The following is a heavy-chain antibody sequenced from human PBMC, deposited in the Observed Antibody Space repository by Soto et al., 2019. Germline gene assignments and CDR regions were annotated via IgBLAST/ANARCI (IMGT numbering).Heavy chain of an antibody. Sequence: QVLLVESGGGVVQPGGSLRLSCTASEFTFSTYPMHWVRQAXXXXLXXXXXXSHDEGNKFYGDSMKGRFTISRDNSKNTLYLQMNSLRSXXXXXXXXXXXXXXXXXXXXXXXFFXXXGQGTLVTVSS. CDR3: XXXXXXXXXXXXXXXFFXX. V-gene: IGHV3-30-3*01. CDR1: EFTFSTYP. CDR2: XSHDEGNK. J-gene: IGHJ4*02.